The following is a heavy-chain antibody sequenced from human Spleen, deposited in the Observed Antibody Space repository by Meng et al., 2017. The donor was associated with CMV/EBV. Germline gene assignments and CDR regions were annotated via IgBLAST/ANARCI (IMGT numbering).Heavy chain of an antibody. CDR1: GYSFTSYG. D-gene: IGHD6-13*01. V-gene: IGHV1-18*01. CDR2: ISAYNGNT. CDR3: ARDQQLIPAEYFQH. Sequence: KASGYSFTSYGISWVRQAHGQGLEWMGWISAYNGNTIYAQKFQGRLTMTTDTSTSTAYLELRTLRSDDTAVYYCARDQQLIPAEYFQHWGPGTLVTVSS. J-gene: IGHJ1*01.